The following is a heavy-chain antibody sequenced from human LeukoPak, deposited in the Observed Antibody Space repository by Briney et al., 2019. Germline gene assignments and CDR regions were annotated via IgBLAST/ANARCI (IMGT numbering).Heavy chain of an antibody. CDR3: ARVSSSSWHAQYYFDY. D-gene: IGHD6-13*01. CDR1: GFTFSSYA. J-gene: IGHJ4*02. CDR2: ISSNGGST. V-gene: IGHV3-64*01. Sequence: GGSLRLSCAASGFTFSSYAMHWVRQAPGKGLEYVSAISSNGGSTYYANSVKGRFTISRDNSKNTLYLQMGSLRAEDTAVHYCARVSSSSWHAQYYFDYWGQGTLVTVSS.